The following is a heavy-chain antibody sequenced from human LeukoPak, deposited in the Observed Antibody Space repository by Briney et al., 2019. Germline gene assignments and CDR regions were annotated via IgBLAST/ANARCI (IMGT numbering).Heavy chain of an antibody. CDR3: ARNWNDALDY. CDR1: GFTFSSYS. D-gene: IGHD1-1*01. J-gene: IGHJ4*02. Sequence: GGSLRLSCAASGFTFSSYSMNWVRQVPGKGLEWVSYISSSSSTIYYADSVKGRFTISRDNAKNSLYLQMNSLRAEDTAVYYCARNWNDALDYWGQGTLVTVSS. V-gene: IGHV3-48*04. CDR2: ISSSSSTI.